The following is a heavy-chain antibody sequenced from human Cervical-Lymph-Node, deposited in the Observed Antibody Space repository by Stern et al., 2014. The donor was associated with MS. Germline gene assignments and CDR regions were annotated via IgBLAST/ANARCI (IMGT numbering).Heavy chain of an antibody. CDR3: ARSWALTTVTFFDY. V-gene: IGHV5-51*01. CDR2: IYPGDFDP. Sequence: VQLVESGAEVKKPGESLKISCKGSGYSFTSYWIGWVRQMPGKGLEWMGIIYPGDFDPRSSPSFQGQVTISADKSISTAYLQWSSLKASDTAMYYCARSWALTTVTFFDYWGQGTLVTVSS. CDR1: GYSFTSYW. J-gene: IGHJ4*02. D-gene: IGHD4-17*01.